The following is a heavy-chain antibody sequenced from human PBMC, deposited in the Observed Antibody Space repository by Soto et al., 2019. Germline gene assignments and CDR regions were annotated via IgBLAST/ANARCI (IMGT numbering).Heavy chain of an antibody. D-gene: IGHD5-18*01. CDR3: AHRPRGYSYYFDY. Sequence: QITLKESGPTLEKPTQTLTLTCTFSGFSLSTRGVGVGWIRQPPGKALEWLALLYWDDDKGYSPSLKSRLTITKDTSKTQVVLTVTNMDPVDTATYYCAHRPRGYSYYFDYWGQGTLVTVSS. CDR2: LYWDDDK. J-gene: IGHJ4*02. CDR1: GFSLSTRGVG. V-gene: IGHV2-5*02.